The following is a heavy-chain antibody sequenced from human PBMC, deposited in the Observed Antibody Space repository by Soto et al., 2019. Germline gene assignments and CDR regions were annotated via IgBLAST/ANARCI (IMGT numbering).Heavy chain of an antibody. D-gene: IGHD3-10*01. J-gene: IGHJ4*02. CDR3: ARYYGGYSDY. V-gene: IGHV4-59*08. CDR2: IYYSGSA. Sequence: QVQLQESGPGLVKPSETLSLTCTVSGGSISSYYWSWIRQPPGKGLEWIGYIYYSGSANYNPSLKCRVTISVDTPKNQFSPKLSSVTAADTAVYYCARYYGGYSDYWAQGTLVTVSS. CDR1: GGSISSYY.